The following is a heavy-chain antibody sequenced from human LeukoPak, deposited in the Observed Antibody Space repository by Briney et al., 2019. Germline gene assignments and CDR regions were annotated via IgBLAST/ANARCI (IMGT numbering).Heavy chain of an antibody. CDR2: INPNSGGT. CDR1: GYTFTAYY. D-gene: IGHD5-18*01. Sequence: GASVKVSCKASGYTFTAYYMHWVRQAPGQGLEWMGWINPNSGGTNYAHKFQGWVTMTRDTSISTAYMELSRLRSEDTAVYYCARGIQLWLPYLDYWGQGTLVTVSS. CDR3: ARGIQLWLPYLDY. J-gene: IGHJ4*02. V-gene: IGHV1-2*04.